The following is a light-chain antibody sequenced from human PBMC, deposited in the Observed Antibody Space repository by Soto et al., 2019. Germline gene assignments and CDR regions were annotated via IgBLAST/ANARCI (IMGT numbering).Light chain of an antibody. J-gene: IGKJ1*01. CDR2: GAS. CDR1: QRISNN. CDR3: QQFNYWPPWT. Sequence: EVVMTQSPATLSVSPGERVTLSCRASQRISNNVAWYQQRPGQTPRLLIYGASTRAFGVPARLSGSGFGADFTLTISGLQSEDVAIYYCQQFNYWPPWTFGQGTKVEVK. V-gene: IGKV3-15*01.